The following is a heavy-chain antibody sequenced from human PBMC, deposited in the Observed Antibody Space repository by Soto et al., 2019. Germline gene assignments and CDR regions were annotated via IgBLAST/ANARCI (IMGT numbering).Heavy chain of an antibody. J-gene: IGHJ5*02. CDR3: ARLGAAAGNMYNWFDP. D-gene: IGHD6-13*01. V-gene: IGHV1-69*13. CDR1: GGTFSSYA. Sequence: SVKVSCKASGGTFSSYAISWVRQAPGQGLEWMGGIIPIFGTANYAQKFQGRVTITADESTSTAYMELSSLRSEDTAVYYCARLGAAAGNMYNWFDPWGQGTLVTVSS. CDR2: IIPIFGTA.